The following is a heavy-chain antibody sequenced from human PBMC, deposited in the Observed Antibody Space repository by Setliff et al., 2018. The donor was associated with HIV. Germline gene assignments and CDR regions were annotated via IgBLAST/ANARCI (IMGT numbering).Heavy chain of an antibody. Sequence: SETLSLTCAVSGASVRSPTWWSWVRQAPGKGLEWVGEVFHSGSTNYNPSLKSRLTISVDTSKNQFSLKLTSVTAADTAVYYCARTLRAAAMGYFDYWGQGTLVTVSS. V-gene: IGHV4-4*02. D-gene: IGHD5-18*01. CDR2: VFHSGST. J-gene: IGHJ4*02. CDR3: ARTLRAAAMGYFDY. CDR1: GASVRSPTW.